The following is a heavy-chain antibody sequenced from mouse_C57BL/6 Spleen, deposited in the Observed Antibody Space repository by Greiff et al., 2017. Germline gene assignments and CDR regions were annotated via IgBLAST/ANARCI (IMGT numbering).Heavy chain of an antibody. CDR3: ASYYYYDYAMDY. D-gene: IGHD2-4*01. CDR2: SNPNYGTT. CDR1: GYSFTDYN. Sequence: EVQLQQSGPELVKPGASVKISCKASGYSFTDYNMNWVKPSNGKSLEWIGVSNPNYGTTSYNQQFKGKATLNVDQSSSTAYMQLTSLTSEDSAVYFCASYYYYDYAMDYWGQGTSVTVSS. V-gene: IGHV1-39*01. J-gene: IGHJ4*01.